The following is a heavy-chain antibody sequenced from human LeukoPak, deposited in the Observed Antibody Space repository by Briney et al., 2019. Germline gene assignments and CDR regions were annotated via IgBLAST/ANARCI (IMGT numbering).Heavy chain of an antibody. CDR1: GGSFSGYY. J-gene: IGHJ4*02. Sequence: PSETLSLTCAVYGGSFSGYYWSWIRQPPGKGLEWIGEINHSGSTNYNPSLKSRVTISVDTSKNQFSLKLSSVTAADTAVYYCARHKRITMIVVVINGAFDYWGQGTLVTVSS. CDR2: INHSGST. V-gene: IGHV4-34*01. D-gene: IGHD3-22*01. CDR3: ARHKRITMIVVVINGAFDY.